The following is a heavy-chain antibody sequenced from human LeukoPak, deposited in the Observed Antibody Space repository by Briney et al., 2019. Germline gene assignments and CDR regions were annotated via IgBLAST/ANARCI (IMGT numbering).Heavy chain of an antibody. CDR3: ARDRGYSSSWYPYDSSGQGAFDI. Sequence: ASVKVSCKASGYTFTSYVISWVRQAPGQGLEWMGWISAYNGNTNYAQKLQGRVTMTTDTSTSTAYMELRSLRSDDTAVYYCARDRGYSSSWYPYDSSGQGAFDIWGQGTMVTVSS. V-gene: IGHV1-18*01. CDR2: ISAYNGNT. J-gene: IGHJ3*02. D-gene: IGHD6-13*01. CDR1: GYTFTSYV.